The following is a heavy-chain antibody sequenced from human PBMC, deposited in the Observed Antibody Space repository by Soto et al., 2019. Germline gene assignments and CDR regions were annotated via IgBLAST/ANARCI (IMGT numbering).Heavy chain of an antibody. D-gene: IGHD3-22*01. CDR3: ARGDSSGSYAV. Sequence: EVQLVESGGGLVQPGGSLRLSCTASGFTVSSNYVSWVRQAPGKGLEWVSVIYSGGSTYYADSVKGRFTISRDNSRNTLYFQMNSLRAEDTAVYYCARGDSSGSYAVWGQGTMVTVSS. CDR1: GFTVSSNY. J-gene: IGHJ3*01. V-gene: IGHV3-66*01. CDR2: IYSGGST.